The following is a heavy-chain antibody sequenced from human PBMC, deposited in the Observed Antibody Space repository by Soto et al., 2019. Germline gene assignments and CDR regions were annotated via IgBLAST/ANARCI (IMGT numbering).Heavy chain of an antibody. J-gene: IGHJ3*02. CDR2: INHSGST. V-gene: IGHV4-34*01. CDR1: GGSFSGYY. CDR3: ARVSAYAFDI. D-gene: IGHD3-16*02. Sequence: QVQLQQWGAGLLKPSETLSLTCAVYGGSFSGYYWSWIRQPPGKGLEWIGEINHSGSTNYNPSLKSRVTISVDTSKNQFSLKLSSVTAADTAVYYCARVSAYAFDIWGQGTMVTVSS.